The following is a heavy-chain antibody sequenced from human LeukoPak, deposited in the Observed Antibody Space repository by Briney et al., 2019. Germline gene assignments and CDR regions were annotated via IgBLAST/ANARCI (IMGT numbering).Heavy chain of an antibody. CDR3: ARDLRIQLWTAFDY. V-gene: IGHV3-20*04. Sequence: PGGSLRLSCAASGFTFDDYGMSWVRQAPGKGLEWVSGINWNGGSTGYADSVKGRFTISRDNAKTSLYLQMNSLRAEDTALYYCARDLRIQLWTAFDYWGQGTLVTVSS. D-gene: IGHD5-18*01. CDR1: GFTFDDYG. CDR2: INWNGGST. J-gene: IGHJ4*02.